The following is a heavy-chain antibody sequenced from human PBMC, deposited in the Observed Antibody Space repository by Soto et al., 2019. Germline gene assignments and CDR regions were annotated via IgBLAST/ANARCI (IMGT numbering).Heavy chain of an antibody. Sequence: QVQLQESGPGLVEPSQTLSLTCTVSGGSISSGGYYWSWIRQHPGKGLEWIGYIYYSGSAYYNPSLKSRVTISVETSKNQFSLKLSSVTAADTAVYYCARDTGGGYYYGMDVWGQGTTVTVSS. J-gene: IGHJ6*02. CDR3: ARDTGGGYYYGMDV. CDR2: IYYSGSA. V-gene: IGHV4-31*03. D-gene: IGHD3-10*01. CDR1: GGSISSGGYY.